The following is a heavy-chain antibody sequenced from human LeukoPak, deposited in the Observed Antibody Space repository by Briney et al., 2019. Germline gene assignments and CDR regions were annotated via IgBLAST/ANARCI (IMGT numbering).Heavy chain of an antibody. D-gene: IGHD2-15*01. Sequence: PSETLSLTCTVSGGSISSSSYYWGWIRQPPGKGLEWIGSIYYSGSTYYNPSLKSRVTISVDTSKTQFSLKLSSVTAADTAVYYCARVPVVAATYEDAFDIWGQGTMVTVSS. V-gene: IGHV4-39*07. CDR1: GGSISSSSYY. CDR2: IYYSGST. J-gene: IGHJ3*02. CDR3: ARVPVVAATYEDAFDI.